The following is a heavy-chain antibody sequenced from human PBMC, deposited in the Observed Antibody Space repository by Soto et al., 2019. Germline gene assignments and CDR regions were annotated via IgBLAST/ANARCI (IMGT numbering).Heavy chain of an antibody. D-gene: IGHD6-6*01. V-gene: IGHV1-18*04. Sequence: ASVKVSCKASGYTFTSYGISWVRQAPGQGLEWMGGISGYNGNTNYAQKLQGRVTMTTDTSTSTGYMELRNLRSDDTAVYYCARDASIAARLRNYYYYGMDVWGQGTTVTVSS. J-gene: IGHJ6*02. CDR2: ISGYNGNT. CDR3: ARDASIAARLRNYYYYGMDV. CDR1: GYTFTSYG.